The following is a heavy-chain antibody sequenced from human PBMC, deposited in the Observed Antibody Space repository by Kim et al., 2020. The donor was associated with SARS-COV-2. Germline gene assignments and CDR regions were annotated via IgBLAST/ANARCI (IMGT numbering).Heavy chain of an antibody. V-gene: IGHV1-46*01. Sequence: ASVKVSCKASGYTLTSYYMHWVRQAPGQGLEWMGIINPSGGSTSYAQKFQGRVTMTRDTSTSTVYMELSSLRSEDTAVYYCARSDTAMVHDYWGQGTLVTVSS. J-gene: IGHJ4*02. CDR1: GYTLTSYY. CDR3: ARSDTAMVHDY. D-gene: IGHD5-18*01. CDR2: INPSGGST.